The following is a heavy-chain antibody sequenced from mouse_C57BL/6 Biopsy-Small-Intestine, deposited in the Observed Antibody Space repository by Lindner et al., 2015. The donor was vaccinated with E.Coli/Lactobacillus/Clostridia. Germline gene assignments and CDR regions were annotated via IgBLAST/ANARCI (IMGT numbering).Heavy chain of an antibody. D-gene: IGHD6-1*01. CDR3: ARDVPGYSSYFDH. Sequence: SVKVSCKASGYTFAAYFMHWVRQAPGQGLEWMGWINPNSGATKSAQRFQGRVXMTRDTSISTAYMELSSLTSDDTAVYYCARDVPGYSSYFDHWGQGTLVTVSS. V-gene: IGHV1-72*04. CDR2: INPNSGAT. J-gene: IGHJ4*01. CDR1: GYTFAAYF.